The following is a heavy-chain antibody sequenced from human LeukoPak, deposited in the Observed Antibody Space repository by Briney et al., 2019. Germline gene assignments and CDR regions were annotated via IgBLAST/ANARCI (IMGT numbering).Heavy chain of an antibody. V-gene: IGHV3-23*01. CDR3: AKDWDGSSGWHYDAFDI. CDR1: GFTFSSYA. D-gene: IGHD6-19*01. CDR2: ISGSGGST. Sequence: GGSLRLSYAASGFTFSSYAMSWVRQAPGKGLEWVSAISGSGGSTYYADSVKGRFTISRDNSKNTLYLQMNSLRAEDTAVYYCAKDWDGSSGWHYDAFDIWGQGTMVTVSS. J-gene: IGHJ3*02.